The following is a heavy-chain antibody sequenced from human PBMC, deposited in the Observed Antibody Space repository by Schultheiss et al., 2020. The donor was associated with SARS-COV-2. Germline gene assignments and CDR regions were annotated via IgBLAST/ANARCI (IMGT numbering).Heavy chain of an antibody. CDR1: GGSISSGDYY. V-gene: IGHV4-39*07. Sequence: SETLSLTCTVSGGSISSGDYYWSWIRQPPGKGLEWIGRIYTSGSTNYNPSLKSRVTISVDTSKNQFSLKLSSVTAADTAVYYCARGPTVTTYRWFDPWGRETLVTVSA. J-gene: IGHJ5*02. CDR2: IYTSGST. D-gene: IGHD4-17*01. CDR3: ARGPTVTTYRWFDP.